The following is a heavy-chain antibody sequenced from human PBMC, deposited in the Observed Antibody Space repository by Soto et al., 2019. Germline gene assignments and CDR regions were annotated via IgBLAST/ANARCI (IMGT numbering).Heavy chain of an antibody. J-gene: IGHJ4*02. CDR2: ISGSTSGT. V-gene: IGHV3-23*01. Sequence: GGSLRLSCTASGFAFSSYAMSWVRQAPGKGQEWVSSISGSTSGTYYADAVKGRFTISRDNSNNTLYLQMNSLRAEDTAVYYCAKLYYDILTGYSRGPYFDYWGQGTLVTVSS. D-gene: IGHD3-9*01. CDR1: GFAFSSYA. CDR3: AKLYYDILTGYSRGPYFDY.